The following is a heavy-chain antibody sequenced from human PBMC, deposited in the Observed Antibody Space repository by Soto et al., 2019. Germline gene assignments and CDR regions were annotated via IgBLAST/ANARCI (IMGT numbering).Heavy chain of an antibody. J-gene: IGHJ5*02. Sequence: SQTLSLTCAISGDSVSSNTASWNWIRQSPSRGLEWLGRTYFRSKWYNDYAVSVKSRIIINPDTSNNQFALQLNSVTPEDTAVYFCAKGDNLGPKTGYAFDPWGQGIMVTVSS. V-gene: IGHV6-1*01. CDR1: GDSVSSNTAS. CDR2: TYFRSKWYN. D-gene: IGHD5-12*01. CDR3: AKGDNLGPKTGYAFDP.